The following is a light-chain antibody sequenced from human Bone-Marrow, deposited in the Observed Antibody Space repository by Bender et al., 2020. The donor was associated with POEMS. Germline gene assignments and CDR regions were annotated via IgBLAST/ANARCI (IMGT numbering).Light chain of an antibody. Sequence: QSALTQPASVSGSPGQSITISCTGTSSDVGGYNYVSWFQQYPGKAPQLIIYEVTNRPSWVSNRFSGSKSGNTASLTISGLQAEDESDYYCSSYTSDNTVVFGGGTKVTVL. V-gene: IGLV2-14*01. CDR3: SSYTSDNTVV. CDR2: EVT. CDR1: SSDVGGYNY. J-gene: IGLJ2*01.